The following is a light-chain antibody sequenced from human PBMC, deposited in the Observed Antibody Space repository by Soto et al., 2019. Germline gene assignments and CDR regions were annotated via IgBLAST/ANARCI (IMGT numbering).Light chain of an antibody. Sequence: DIQMTQSPSSLSASVGDRVTITCRASQSISSYLNWYQQKPGKAPKLLIYAASSLQSGVPSRFSGSGSGTDFTLTISSLQPEDFATYYCQQSYSTLSRNTLGQGTKLEIK. CDR1: QSISSY. CDR3: QQSYSTLSRNT. J-gene: IGKJ2*01. CDR2: AAS. V-gene: IGKV1-39*01.